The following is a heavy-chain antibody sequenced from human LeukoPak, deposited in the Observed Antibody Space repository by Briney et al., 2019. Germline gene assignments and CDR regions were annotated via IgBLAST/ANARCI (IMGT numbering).Heavy chain of an antibody. CDR1: GFTFNNYG. Sequence: PGGSLRLSCAASGFTFNNYGMHWFRQAPGKGLEWVAVISYDGRNKYYADSVKGRFTISRDNSKNTLYLQMNSLRAEDTAVYYCAKDLTFSFDCGGDCYTFDYWGQGTLVTVSS. J-gene: IGHJ4*02. D-gene: IGHD2-21*02. CDR3: AKDLTFSFDCGGDCYTFDY. CDR2: ISYDGRNK. V-gene: IGHV3-30*18.